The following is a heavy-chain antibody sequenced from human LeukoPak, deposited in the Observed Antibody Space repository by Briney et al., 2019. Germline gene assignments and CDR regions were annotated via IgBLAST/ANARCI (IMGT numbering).Heavy chain of an antibody. CDR2: ISSSSSYV. CDR3: ARVLEAAAFDY. J-gene: IGHJ4*02. V-gene: IGHV3-21*01. CDR1: GFTFSSYS. Sequence: GGSLRLSCAASGFTFSSYSMNWVRQAPGRGLEWVPSISSSSSYVYYADSVKGRFTISRDNAKNSLYLQMNSLRAEDTAVYYCARVLEAAAFDYWGQGTLVTVSS. D-gene: IGHD6-13*01.